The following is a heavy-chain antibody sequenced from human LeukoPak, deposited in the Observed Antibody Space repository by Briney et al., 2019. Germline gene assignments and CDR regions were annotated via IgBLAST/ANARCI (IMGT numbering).Heavy chain of an antibody. D-gene: IGHD3-10*01. V-gene: IGHV3-9*01. J-gene: IGHJ4*02. CDR1: GFTFDDYA. CDR2: ISWNSGSI. CDR3: ARAGPLLWFGELLSVPLDY. Sequence: GGSLRLSCAASGFTFDDYAMHWVRQAPGKGLEWVSGISWNSGSIGYADSVKGRFTISRDNAKNSLYLQMNSLRAEDTAVYYCARAGPLLWFGELLSVPLDYWGQGTLVTVSS.